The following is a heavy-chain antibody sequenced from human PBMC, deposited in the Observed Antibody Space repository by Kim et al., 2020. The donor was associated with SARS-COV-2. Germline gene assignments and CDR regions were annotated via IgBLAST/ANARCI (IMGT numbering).Heavy chain of an antibody. J-gene: IGHJ6*02. Sequence: ASVKVSCKASGYTFTGYYMHWVRQAPGQGLEWMGWINPNSGGTNYAQKFQGWVTMTRDTSISTAYMELSRLRSDDTAVYYCASSIFFHGGDYYYGMDVWGQGTTVTVSS. CDR2: INPNSGGT. CDR3: ASSIFFHGGDYYYGMDV. V-gene: IGHV1-2*04. D-gene: IGHD3-16*01. CDR1: GYTFTGYY.